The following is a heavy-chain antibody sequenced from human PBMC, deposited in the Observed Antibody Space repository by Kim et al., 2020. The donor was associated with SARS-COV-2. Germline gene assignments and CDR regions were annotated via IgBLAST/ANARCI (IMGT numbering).Heavy chain of an antibody. V-gene: IGHV3-23*01. CDR1: GFTFSSYA. CDR3: AKDLGVTMVRGVEYGMDV. Sequence: GGSLRLSCAASGFTFSSYAMSWVRQAPGKGLEWVSAISGSGGSTYYADSVKGRFTISRDNSKNTLYLQMNSLRAEDTAVYYCAKDLGVTMVRGVEYGMDVWGQGTPVTVSS. J-gene: IGHJ6*02. D-gene: IGHD3-10*01. CDR2: ISGSGGST.